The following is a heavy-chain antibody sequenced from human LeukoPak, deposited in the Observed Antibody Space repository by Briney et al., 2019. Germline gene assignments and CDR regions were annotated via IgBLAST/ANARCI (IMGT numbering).Heavy chain of an antibody. CDR3: ARDQEGFDY. J-gene: IGHJ4*02. CDR2: IYPRDGST. V-gene: IGHV1-46*01. CDR1: GQSLTGYF. Sequence: ASVKVSCKASGQSLTGYFIHWVRQAPGQGLEWMGMIYPRDGSTSYAQKFQGRVTVTRDTSTSTVHMELSGPRSEDTAVYYCARDQEGFDYWGQGTLVTVSS.